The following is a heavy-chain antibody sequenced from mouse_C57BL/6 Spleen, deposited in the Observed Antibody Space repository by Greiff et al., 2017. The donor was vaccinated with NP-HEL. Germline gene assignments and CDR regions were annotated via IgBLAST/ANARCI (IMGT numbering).Heavy chain of an antibody. J-gene: IGHJ2*01. Sequence: QVQLQQSGPELVKPGASVKISCKASGYAFSSSWMNWVKQRPGKGLEWIGRIYPGDGDTNYNGKFKGKATLTADKSSSTAYMQLSSLTSEDSAVYFCARSDWGSFDYWGQGTTLTVSS. CDR2: IYPGDGDT. CDR1: GYAFSSSW. D-gene: IGHD4-1*01. CDR3: ARSDWGSFDY. V-gene: IGHV1-82*01.